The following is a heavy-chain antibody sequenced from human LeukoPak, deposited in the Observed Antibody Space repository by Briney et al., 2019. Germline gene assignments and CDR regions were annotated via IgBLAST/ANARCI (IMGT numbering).Heavy chain of an antibody. Sequence: SETLSLTCAVSGGSISSGGYSWSWIRQPPGKGLEWIGYISHSGSTYYSPSLKSRVTISVDRSKNQFSLELTSVTAADTAVYYCARYSSTWPCWYFDLWGRGTLVTVSS. V-gene: IGHV4-30-2*01. J-gene: IGHJ2*01. CDR2: ISHSGST. CDR1: GGSISSGGYS. D-gene: IGHD6-13*01. CDR3: ARYSSTWPCWYFDL.